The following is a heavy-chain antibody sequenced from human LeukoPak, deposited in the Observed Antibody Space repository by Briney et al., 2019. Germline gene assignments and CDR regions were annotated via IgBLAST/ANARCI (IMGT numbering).Heavy chain of an antibody. CDR3: ARLQRVTMNAFDI. Sequence: PSETLSLTCAVSGGSISSGTYSWSWIRQPPGKGLEWIGYIFHNGNTHYNPSLKSRVTVSIDKSKNQFSLRLSSVTAADTAVYYCARLQRVTMNAFDIWGQGTMVTVSS. V-gene: IGHV4-30-2*01. J-gene: IGHJ3*02. CDR2: IFHNGNT. CDR1: GGSISSGTYS. D-gene: IGHD3-22*01.